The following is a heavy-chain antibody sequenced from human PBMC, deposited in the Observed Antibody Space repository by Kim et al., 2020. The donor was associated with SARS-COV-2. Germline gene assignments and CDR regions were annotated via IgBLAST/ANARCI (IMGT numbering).Heavy chain of an antibody. CDR2: ISSSGSTI. Sequence: GGSLRLSCAASGFTFSSYEMNWVRQAPGKGLEWVSYISSSGSTIYYADSVKGRFTISRDNAKNSLYLQMNSLRAEDTAVYYCAREWELLVFDIWGQGTMVTVSS. CDR1: GFTFSSYE. CDR3: AREWELLVFDI. V-gene: IGHV3-48*03. D-gene: IGHD1-26*01. J-gene: IGHJ3*02.